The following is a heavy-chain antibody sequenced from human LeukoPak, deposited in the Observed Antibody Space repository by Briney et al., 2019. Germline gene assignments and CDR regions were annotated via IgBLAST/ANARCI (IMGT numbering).Heavy chain of an antibody. Sequence: PSETLSLTCTVSGGSISSYYWSWIRQPPGKGLEWIGYIYYSGSTNYNPSLESRVTISVDTSKNQFSLKLSSVTAADTAVYYCARGGGITGIGVFDYWGQGTLVTVSS. V-gene: IGHV4-59*01. CDR1: GGSISSYY. CDR3: ARGGGITGIGVFDY. J-gene: IGHJ4*02. CDR2: IYYSGST. D-gene: IGHD1-20*01.